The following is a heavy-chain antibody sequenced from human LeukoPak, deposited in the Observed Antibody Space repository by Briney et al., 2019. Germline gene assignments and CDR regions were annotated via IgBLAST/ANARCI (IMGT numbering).Heavy chain of an antibody. CDR1: GGSFSGYY. Sequence: PSETLSLTCAVYGGSFSGYYWSWIRQPPGKGLEWIGEINHSGSTNYNPSLKSRVTISVDTSKNQFSLKLSSVTAADTAVYYCAPLAAAGSRDYWGQGTLVTVSS. J-gene: IGHJ4*02. D-gene: IGHD6-13*01. CDR3: APLAAAGSRDY. CDR2: INHSGST. V-gene: IGHV4-34*01.